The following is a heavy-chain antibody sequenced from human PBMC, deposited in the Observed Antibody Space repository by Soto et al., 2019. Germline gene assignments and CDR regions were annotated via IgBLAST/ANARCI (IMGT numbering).Heavy chain of an antibody. V-gene: IGHV5-51*01. J-gene: IGHJ3*02. CDR1: GYSFTSYW. Sequence: RGESLKISCKGSGYSFTSYWIGWVRQMPGKGLEWMGIIYPGDSDTRYSPSFQGQVTISADKSISTAYLQWSSLKASDTATYYCARPSLGYCSGGSCCSGAFDIWGQGTMVTV. CDR3: ARPSLGYCSGGSCCSGAFDI. D-gene: IGHD2-15*01. CDR2: IYPGDSDT.